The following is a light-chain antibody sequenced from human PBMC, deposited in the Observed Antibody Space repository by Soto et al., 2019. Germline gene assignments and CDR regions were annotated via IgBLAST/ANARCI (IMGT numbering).Light chain of an antibody. CDR3: QQRNTWPPIT. Sequence: VVLAQSPASLSLSPVEIDTLSFSASDTRNIYLAWYQQKPGPAPRLLISDASNRATGLPARFSGSGSGTDFTLTISSLEPADFAIYYCQQRNTWPPITFGQGTRREIK. CDR1: DTRNIY. V-gene: IGKV3-11*01. J-gene: IGKJ5*01. CDR2: DAS.